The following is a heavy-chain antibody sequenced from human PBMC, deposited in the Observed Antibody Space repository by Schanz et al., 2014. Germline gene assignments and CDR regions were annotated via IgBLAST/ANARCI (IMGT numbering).Heavy chain of an antibody. Sequence: ESQLLASGGGLVPPGGSLSLSCAASGFTFTTHSMPWVRPAPGKGLAWVSGISGSGGSTYYADAVKGRFTISRDNSKTTLSLQMNSLRAEDTAVYYCAKGLYYDNTGGGFDYWGQGPRSPSPQ. CDR3: AKGLYYDNTGGGFDY. CDR2: ISGSGGST. J-gene: IGHJ4*02. V-gene: IGHV3-23*01. D-gene: IGHD3-16*01. CDR1: GFTFTTHS.